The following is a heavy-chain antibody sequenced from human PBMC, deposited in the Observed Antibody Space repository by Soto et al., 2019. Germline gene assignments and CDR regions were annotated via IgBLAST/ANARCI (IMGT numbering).Heavy chain of an antibody. V-gene: IGHV1-18*01. CDR2: ISAYNGNT. J-gene: IGHJ4*02. Sequence: QVLLVQSGAEVKKPGASVKVSCKASGYTFTSYAFSWVRQAPGQGLEWMGWISAYNGNTNYAQKLQGRVTMPTDTATSTAYMEPRSLRSDDTAVQYGARDVNKGLIDYWGQGTLVTVSS. CDR1: GYTFTSYA. CDR3: ARDVNKGLIDY.